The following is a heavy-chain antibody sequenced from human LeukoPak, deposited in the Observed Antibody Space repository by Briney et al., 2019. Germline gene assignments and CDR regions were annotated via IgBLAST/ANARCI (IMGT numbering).Heavy chain of an antibody. Sequence: SETLSLTCTVSGGSISSYYWSWIRQPAGKGLEWIGRIYTSGSTNYNPSLKSRVTMSVDTSKNQFSLKLSSVTAADTAVYYWERDSSGWSSKGEPVRVDYWGQGTVVTVSS. CDR1: GGSISSYY. CDR3: ERDSSGWSSKGEPVRVDY. V-gene: IGHV4-4*07. D-gene: IGHD6-19*01. CDR2: IYTSGST. J-gene: IGHJ4*02.